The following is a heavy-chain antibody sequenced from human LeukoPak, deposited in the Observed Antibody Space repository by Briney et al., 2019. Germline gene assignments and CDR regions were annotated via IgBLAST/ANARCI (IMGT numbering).Heavy chain of an antibody. D-gene: IGHD3-3*02. CDR1: GFTFSTYA. CDR2: ISANGGNT. J-gene: IGHJ5*01. Sequence: GGSLRLSCAASGFTFSTYAMSWVSQAPGKGLEWVSGISANGGNTHYADSVRGRFTISRGSTKNTLSLKMNSLRAEDTSIYYCGQGGNTSYGGSGKGRFNHPQRNIQKHPFLKMKPLKAEETAIFFCGKKQRGWLSMSDSWG. CDR3: GQGGNTSYGGSGKGRFNHPQRNIQKHPFLKMKPLKAEETAIFFCGKKQRGWLSMSDS. V-gene: IGHV3-23*01.